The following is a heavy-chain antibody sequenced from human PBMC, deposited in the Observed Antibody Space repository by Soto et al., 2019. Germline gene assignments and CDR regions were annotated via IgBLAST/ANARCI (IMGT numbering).Heavy chain of an antibody. CDR1: GFTISGSA. V-gene: IGHV3-73*01. CDR2: IRSKVNSYAT. Sequence: GGSLRLSCAASGFTISGSAMHWVRQASGKGLEWVGRIRSKVNSYATDYAASVKGRITISRDDSKNTTYLQMNSLRTEDSAVYFCTRRLYTSNWNWFDPWGQGTLVTVSS. J-gene: IGHJ5*02. D-gene: IGHD6-13*01. CDR3: TRRLYTSNWNWFDP.